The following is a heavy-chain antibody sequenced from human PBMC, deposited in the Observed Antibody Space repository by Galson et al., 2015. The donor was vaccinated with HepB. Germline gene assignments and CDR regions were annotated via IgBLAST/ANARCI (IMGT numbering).Heavy chain of an antibody. V-gene: IGHV4-59*01. J-gene: IGHJ3*02. CDR2: MDYSGNT. Sequence: ETLSLTCTVSGGSISGYYWSWIRQPPGKGLQWIAYMDYSGNTNYQPSLQSRVSTSLDTARAQFYLKLSSVTAADTAMYYCAREREIICTTNCYTAFDMWGQGTMVTVSS. CDR3: AREREIICTTNCYTAFDM. D-gene: IGHD2-2*02. CDR1: GGSISGYY.